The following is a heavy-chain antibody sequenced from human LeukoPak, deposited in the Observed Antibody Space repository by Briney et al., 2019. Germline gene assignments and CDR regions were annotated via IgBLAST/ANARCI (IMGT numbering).Heavy chain of an antibody. D-gene: IGHD1-1*01. CDR3: ARLDSATDDDY. Sequence: PSETLSLTCTVSGGSISTSRYSWGWIRQPPGKGLEWIGNILYGGTTYYNPSLKSRVTISVDTSKSQFSLKLSSVTAADTAVYYCARLDSATDDDYWGQGTLVTVSS. CDR1: GGSISTSRYS. V-gene: IGHV4-39*01. J-gene: IGHJ4*02. CDR2: ILYGGTT.